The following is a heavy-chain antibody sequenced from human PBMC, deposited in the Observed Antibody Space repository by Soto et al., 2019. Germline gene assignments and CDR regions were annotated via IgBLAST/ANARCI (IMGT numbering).Heavy chain of an antibody. D-gene: IGHD4-17*01. CDR2: INQDGSEK. CDR3: KYGGNYGGRDDEIDN. J-gene: IGHJ3*02. V-gene: IGHV3-7*01. Sequence: EVQLVESGGGLVQPGGSLRLSCAASGFFFPTYWMSWVRQAPGKGLEWVADINQDGSEKYYVDSVKGRFTISRDNPKNSLYLEMNRLRAEETVIYYNKYGGNYGGRDDEIDNWGQGTMVTVSS. CDR1: GFFFPTYW.